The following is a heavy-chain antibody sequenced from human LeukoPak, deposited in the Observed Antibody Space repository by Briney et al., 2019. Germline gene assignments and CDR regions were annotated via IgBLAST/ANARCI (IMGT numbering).Heavy chain of an antibody. CDR3: ARVRPKYYYDSSGFDY. V-gene: IGHV1-8*01. J-gene: IGHJ4*02. D-gene: IGHD3-22*01. CDR1: GYTFTSYD. Sequence: ASVKVSCKASGYTFTSYDINWVRQATGQGLEWMGWMNPNSGNTGYAQKFQGRVTMTRNTSISTAYMELSSLGSEDTAVYYCARVRPKYYYDSSGFDYWGQGTLVTVSS. CDR2: MNPNSGNT.